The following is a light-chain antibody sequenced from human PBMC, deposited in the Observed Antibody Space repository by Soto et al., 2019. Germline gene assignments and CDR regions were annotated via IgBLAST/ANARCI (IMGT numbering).Light chain of an antibody. CDR1: QSVNSY. CDR3: QQGGT. Sequence: EIVLTQSPATLSLSPGERATLSCRASQSVNSYLAWYQQKPGQAPKLLIYDASNRATGIPARFSGSGSGTDFTLTISSLEPKDFAVYYCQQGGTFGQGTRLEIK. CDR2: DAS. J-gene: IGKJ5*01. V-gene: IGKV3-11*01.